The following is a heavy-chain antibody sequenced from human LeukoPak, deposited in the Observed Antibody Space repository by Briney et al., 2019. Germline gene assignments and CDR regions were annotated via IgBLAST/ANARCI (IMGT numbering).Heavy chain of an antibody. CDR3: ARQFLARDDAFDI. CDR2: IYPGDSDT. D-gene: IGHD3-3*01. CDR1: GYSFTSYW. V-gene: IGHV5-51*01. Sequence: PGESLKISCKGSGYSFTSYWIGWVRQMPGKGLEWMGIIYPGDSDTRYSPSFQGQVTISADKSISTAYLQWSSLKASDTAMYYCARQFLARDDAFDIWGQGTMVTVSS. J-gene: IGHJ3*02.